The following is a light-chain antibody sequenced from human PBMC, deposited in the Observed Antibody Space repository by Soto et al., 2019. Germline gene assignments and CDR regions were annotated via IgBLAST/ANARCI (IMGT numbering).Light chain of an antibody. V-gene: IGKV2-28*01. CDR3: MQALQTPLT. CDR1: QSLLHSSGHNY. Sequence: DIVMTQSPLSLPVTPGEPASISCRSSQSLLHSSGHNYLDWYLQKPGQSPQLLIYLGSTRASGVPDRFSGSGSGTDFTLKISRVETDDVGVYYCMQALQTPLTFGGGTQVEIK. J-gene: IGKJ4*01. CDR2: LGS.